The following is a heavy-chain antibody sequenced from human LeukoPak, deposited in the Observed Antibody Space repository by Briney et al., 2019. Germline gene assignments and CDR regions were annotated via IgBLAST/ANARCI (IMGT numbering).Heavy chain of an antibody. D-gene: IGHD1-1*01. Sequence: SVKVSCKASGGTFSSYAISWVRQAPGQGLEWMGGIIPIFGTANYAQKFQGRVTITAAESTSTAYMELSSLRSEDTAVYYCASPWNAGAFDIWGQGTMVTVSS. CDR3: ASPWNAGAFDI. J-gene: IGHJ3*02. V-gene: IGHV1-69*13. CDR1: GGTFSSYA. CDR2: IIPIFGTA.